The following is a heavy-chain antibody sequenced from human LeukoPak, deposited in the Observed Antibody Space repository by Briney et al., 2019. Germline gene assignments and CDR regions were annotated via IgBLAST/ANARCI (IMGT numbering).Heavy chain of an antibody. Sequence: ASVKVSCKASGGTFSSYAISWVRQAPGQGLEWMGIMNPSGGNTRYAQKFQGRVTMTTDMSTSTVYMDLSSLRSEDMAVYYCATQAFDYWGQGTLVTVYS. V-gene: IGHV1-46*01. CDR3: ATQAFDY. CDR2: MNPSGGNT. J-gene: IGHJ4*02. CDR1: GGTFSSYA.